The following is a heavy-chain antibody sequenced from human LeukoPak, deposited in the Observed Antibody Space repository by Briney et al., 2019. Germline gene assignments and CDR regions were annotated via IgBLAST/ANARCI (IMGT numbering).Heavy chain of an antibody. CDR1: GYTFTGYY. J-gene: IGHJ3*02. CDR2: INPNSGGT. D-gene: IGHD3-3*01. V-gene: IGHV1-2*02. Sequence: GASVKVSCKASGYTFTGYYVHWVRQDPGQGLEWMGWINPNSGGTNYAQKFQGRVTMTRDTSISTAYMELSRLRSDDTAVYYCARVMGGLVIAAFDIWGQGTMVTVSS. CDR3: ARVMGGLVIAAFDI.